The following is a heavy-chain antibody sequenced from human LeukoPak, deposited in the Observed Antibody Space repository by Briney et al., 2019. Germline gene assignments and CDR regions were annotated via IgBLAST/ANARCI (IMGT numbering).Heavy chain of an antibody. CDR1: GFTFSDYY. V-gene: IGHV3-11*01. Sequence: PGGSLRLSCAASGFTFSDYYMSWIRQAPGKGLEWVSYISSSGSTIYYADSVKGRFTISKDNPKNTLYLQMNSLRAEDTAVYYCVKVSSSWHAEYFQHWGQGTLVTVSS. J-gene: IGHJ1*01. CDR2: ISSSGSTI. D-gene: IGHD6-13*01. CDR3: VKVSSSWHAEYFQH.